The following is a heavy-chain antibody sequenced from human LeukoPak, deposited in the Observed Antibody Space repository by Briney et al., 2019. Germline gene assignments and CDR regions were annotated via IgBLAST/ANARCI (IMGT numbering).Heavy chain of an antibody. D-gene: IGHD3-22*01. CDR1: GYSFTDYY. CDR3: ASGFMGYDRSGYYDDAFDI. V-gene: IGHV1-2*02. CDR2: INPKSGGT. J-gene: IGHJ3*02. Sequence: WASVQVSCKASGYSFTDYYIHWVRQAPGQGLEWMGWINPKSGGTNYAQKFQGRVSMTRDTSITTTYMEMRRLRSDDTAVYYCASGFMGYDRSGYYDDAFDIWGQGTMVTVSS.